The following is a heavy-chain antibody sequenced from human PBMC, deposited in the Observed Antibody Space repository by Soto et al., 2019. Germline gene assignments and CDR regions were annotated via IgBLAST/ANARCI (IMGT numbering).Heavy chain of an antibody. CDR3: ARVLPPFDP. Sequence: QVQLVQSGAEVKKPGASVKVSCKASGYTFTSYGISWVRQAPGQGLEWMGWINAYNGNTNYAQKLQCRATMPTDTSTITAHMELRSLRSDDTAVYYCARVLPPFDPWGQGTLVTVSS. J-gene: IGHJ5*02. CDR1: GYTFTSYG. CDR2: INAYNGNT. V-gene: IGHV1-18*01.